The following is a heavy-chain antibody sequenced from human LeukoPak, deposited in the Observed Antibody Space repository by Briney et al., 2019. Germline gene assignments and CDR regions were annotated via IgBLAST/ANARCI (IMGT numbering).Heavy chain of an antibody. CDR1: GFTFSNYG. V-gene: IGHV3-30*02. J-gene: IGHJ6*03. D-gene: IGHD6-19*01. Sequence: GGSLRLSCAASGFTFSNYGMHWVRQAPGKGLEWVAFIRYDGSNKYYADSVEGRFTISRDNSENTLYLQMNSLRAEDTAVYYCAKDGVLAGRYYYYYYMDVWGKGTTVTISS. CDR2: IRYDGSNK. CDR3: AKDGVLAGRYYYYYYMDV.